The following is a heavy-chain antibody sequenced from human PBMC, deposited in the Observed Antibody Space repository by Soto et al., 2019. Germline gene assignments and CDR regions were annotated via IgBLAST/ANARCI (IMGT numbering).Heavy chain of an antibody. CDR1: GGSISSGDYY. CDR3: ARENGPTPHYGMDV. CDR2: IYYSGST. D-gene: IGHD2-8*01. Sequence: QVQLQESGPGLVKPSQTLSLTCTVSGGSISSGDYYWSWIRQPPGKGLEWIGYIYYSGSTYYNPSLKSRVTISVYTSKNQFSLKMSSVTAADTAVYYCARENGPTPHYGMDVWGQGTTVTVSS. V-gene: IGHV4-30-4*01. J-gene: IGHJ6*02.